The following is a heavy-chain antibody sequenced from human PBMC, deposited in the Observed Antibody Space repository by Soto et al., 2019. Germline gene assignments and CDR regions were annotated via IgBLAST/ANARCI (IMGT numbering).Heavy chain of an antibody. Sequence: EVPLLESGGGLVQPGGSLRLSCAASGFTFSTYAMSWVRQDPAKGLAWVSAISGSGTSTWYADSVKGRFTISRDNSKNTLYLQMNSLRAEDTAVYYCVKEYGDYAVNNFDYWGQGTLVTVSS. CDR3: VKEYGDYAVNNFDY. V-gene: IGHV3-23*01. CDR2: ISGSGTST. CDR1: GFTFSTYA. J-gene: IGHJ4*02. D-gene: IGHD4-17*01.